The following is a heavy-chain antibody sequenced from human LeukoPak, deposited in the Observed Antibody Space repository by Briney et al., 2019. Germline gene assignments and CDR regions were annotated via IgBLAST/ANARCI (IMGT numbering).Heavy chain of an antibody. CDR2: IYYSGST. J-gene: IGHJ3*02. CDR3: ARDFYGDYGDAFDI. CDR1: GDSISNFY. Sequence: SETLSLTCSVSGDSISNFYWSWIRRPPGKGLEWIGSIYYSGSTYYNPSLKSRVTISVDTSKNQFSLKLSSVTAADTAVYYCARDFYGDYGDAFDIWGQGTMVTVSS. D-gene: IGHD4-17*01. V-gene: IGHV4-59*12.